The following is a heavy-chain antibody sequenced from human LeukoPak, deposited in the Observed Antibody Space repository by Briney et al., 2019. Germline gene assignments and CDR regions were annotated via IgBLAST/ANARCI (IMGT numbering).Heavy chain of an antibody. CDR2: IYPGDSDT. Sequence: GESLKISCKGSGYSFTSYWIGWMRQMPGKGLEWMGIIYPGDSDTRYSPSFQGQVTISADKSISTAYLQWSSLKASDTAMYYCARRGKGHCSGGSCYGWFDPWGQGTLVTVSS. V-gene: IGHV5-51*01. J-gene: IGHJ5*02. CDR3: ARRGKGHCSGGSCYGWFDP. D-gene: IGHD2-15*01. CDR1: GYSFTSYW.